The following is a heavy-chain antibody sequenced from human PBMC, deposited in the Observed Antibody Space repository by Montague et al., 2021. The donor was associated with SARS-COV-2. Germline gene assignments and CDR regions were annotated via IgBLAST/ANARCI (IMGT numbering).Heavy chain of an antibody. CDR1: GGSFSGYY. Sequence: SETLSLTCAVYGGSFSGYYWSWIRQPPGKGLEWIGEINHSGSTXXXPSXXXRVTISVDTSKSQFSLKLSSVTAADTAVYFCARGFRSVVPAVLGVAFYYYFDMDVWGQGTTVTVSS. CDR3: ARGFRSVVPAVLGVAFYYYFDMDV. V-gene: IGHV4-34*01. CDR2: INHSGST. D-gene: IGHD2-2*01. J-gene: IGHJ6*02.